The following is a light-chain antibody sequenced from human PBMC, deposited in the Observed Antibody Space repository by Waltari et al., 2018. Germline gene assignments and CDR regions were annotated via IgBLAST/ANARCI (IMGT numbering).Light chain of an antibody. CDR1: SNNVGSYDL. CDR2: EVI. CDR3: CSYAGSAPRLV. Sequence: QSALTQPASVSGSPGQSITISCTGTSNNVGSYDLVSWYQFRPGEVPKLVIDEVIKRPSGVSDRFSGAKSDNTASLTIARLQAEDEAAYYCCSYAGSAPRLVFGGGTNLTVL. J-gene: IGLJ3*02. V-gene: IGLV2-23*02.